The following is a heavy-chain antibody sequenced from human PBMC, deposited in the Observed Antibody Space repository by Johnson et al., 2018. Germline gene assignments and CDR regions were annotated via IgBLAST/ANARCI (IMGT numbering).Heavy chain of an antibody. D-gene: IGHD2-2*01. Sequence: EVQLVESGGGLVQPGGSLRLSCAASGFTFSSYWMHWVRQAPGKGLVWVSRINSDGSSTSYADSVKGRFTISRDNAKNPLYLQMNSLRAEDTAVYYWARDENYCSSTSCYPLAQHWGQGTLVTVSS. J-gene: IGHJ1*01. CDR3: ARDENYCSSTSCYPLAQH. CDR2: INSDGSST. V-gene: IGHV3-74*01. CDR1: GFTFSSYW.